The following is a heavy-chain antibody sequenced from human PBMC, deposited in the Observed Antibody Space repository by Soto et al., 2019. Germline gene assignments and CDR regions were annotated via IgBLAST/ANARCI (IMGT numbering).Heavy chain of an antibody. V-gene: IGHV3-23*01. CDR1: GFAFSTYA. CDR2: ISGSGGSS. CDR3: AKVTKRAAAGRYEYYKYGMDV. Sequence: GGSLRLSCSASGFAFSTYAMTWVRQAPGKGLEWVSVISGSGGSSYYADSVKGRFTISRDNSKNTLFLQMNGLRAEDTAVYYCAKVTKRAAAGRYEYYKYGMDVWGQGTTVTVSS. D-gene: IGHD6-13*01. J-gene: IGHJ6*02.